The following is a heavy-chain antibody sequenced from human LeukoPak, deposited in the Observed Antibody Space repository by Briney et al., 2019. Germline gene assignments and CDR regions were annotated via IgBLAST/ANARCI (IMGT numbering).Heavy chain of an antibody. CDR3: ARRVVGATMSWYFDL. Sequence: SETLSLTCTVSGGSISSSSYYWGWIRQPPGKGLEWIGSIYYSGSTYYNPSLKSRVTISVDTSKNQFSLKLSSVTAADTAVYYCARRVVGATMSWYFDLWGRGTLVTVSS. J-gene: IGHJ2*01. CDR1: GGSISSSSYY. V-gene: IGHV4-39*01. D-gene: IGHD1-26*01. CDR2: IYYSGST.